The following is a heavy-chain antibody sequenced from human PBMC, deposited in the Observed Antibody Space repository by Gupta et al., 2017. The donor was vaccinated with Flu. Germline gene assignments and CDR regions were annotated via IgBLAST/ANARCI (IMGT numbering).Heavy chain of an antibody. D-gene: IGHD3-22*01. Sequence: EVQLLESGGGLVQPGGSLGLSCAASGFTFSNYAMTWVRQAPGKGLEWVSAISTSGGTTNYADSGKGRFTISRDNSKNTLFLQLNSLRAEDTAVYYCAKDRSNYDSSGYTDYYFGMDVWGPGTTVTVSS. CDR1: GFTFSNYA. CDR3: AKDRSNYDSSGYTDYYFGMDV. CDR2: ISTSGGTT. V-gene: IGHV3-23*01. J-gene: IGHJ6*02.